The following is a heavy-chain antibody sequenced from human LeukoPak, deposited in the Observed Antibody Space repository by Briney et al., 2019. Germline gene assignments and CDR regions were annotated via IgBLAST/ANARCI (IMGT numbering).Heavy chain of an antibody. V-gene: IGHV4-30-4*08. CDR3: ARVILRTVVTPYVWWFDP. D-gene: IGHD4-23*01. CDR1: GGSISSGDYY. Sequence: SETLTLTCTVSGGSISSGDYYWSWIRQPPGKGLEWIGYIYYSGSTYYNPSLKSRVTISVDTSKNQFSLKLSSVTAADTAVYYCARVILRTVVTPYVWWFDPWGQGTLVTVSS. J-gene: IGHJ5*02. CDR2: IYYSGST.